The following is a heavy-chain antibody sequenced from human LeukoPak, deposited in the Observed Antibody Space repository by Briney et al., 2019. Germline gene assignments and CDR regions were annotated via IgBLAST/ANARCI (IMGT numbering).Heavy chain of an antibody. Sequence: GASVKVSCKSSGGTFSTYGFTWVRQAPGQGLEWMGWINPNSGGTNYAQKFQGRVTMTRDTSISTAYMELSRLRSDDTAVYYCAREAQLGGSWFDPWGQGTLVTVSS. J-gene: IGHJ5*02. CDR1: GGTFSTYG. D-gene: IGHD7-27*01. CDR2: INPNSGGT. V-gene: IGHV1-2*02. CDR3: AREAQLGGSWFDP.